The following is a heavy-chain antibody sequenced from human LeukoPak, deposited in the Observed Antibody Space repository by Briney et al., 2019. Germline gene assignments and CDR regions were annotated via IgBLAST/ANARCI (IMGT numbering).Heavy chain of an antibody. V-gene: IGHV3-21*01. D-gene: IGHD4-17*01. CDR3: ARDLFPGFRRLHFFAVGGDGGGPGGYYFDY. CDR2: ISSSSSYI. Sequence: HGGSLRLSCAASGFTFSSYSMNWVRQAPGKGLEWVSSISSSSSYIYYADSVKGRFTISRDNAKNSLYLQMNSLRTEDTAVYYCARDLFPGFRRLHFFAVGGDGGGPGGYYFDYWGQGTLVTVSS. CDR1: GFTFSSYS. J-gene: IGHJ4*02.